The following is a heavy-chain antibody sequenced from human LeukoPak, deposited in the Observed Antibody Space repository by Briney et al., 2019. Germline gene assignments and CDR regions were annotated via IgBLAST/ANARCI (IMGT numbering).Heavy chain of an antibody. D-gene: IGHD2-15*01. Sequence: GGSLRLSRAASGFTFSDYYMSWIRQAPGKGLEWVSYISSSGSTIYYADSVKGRFTISRDNAKNSLYLQMNSLRAEDTAVYYCARRRYCSGGSCYSLDYWGQGTLVTVSS. J-gene: IGHJ4*02. V-gene: IGHV3-11*04. CDR1: GFTFSDYY. CDR2: ISSSGSTI. CDR3: ARRRYCSGGSCYSLDY.